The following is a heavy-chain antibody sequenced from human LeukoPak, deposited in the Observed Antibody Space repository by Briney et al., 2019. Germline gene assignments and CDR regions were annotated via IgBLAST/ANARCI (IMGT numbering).Heavy chain of an antibody. CDR3: ARENTSGTNWFDP. Sequence: SETLSLTCAVYGGSFSGYYWSWIRQPPGKGLEWIGSIYHSGSTYYNPSLKSRVTISVDTSKNHFSLKLTSVTAADTALYYCARENTSGTNWFDPWGQGTLVTVSS. J-gene: IGHJ5*02. CDR2: IYHSGST. CDR1: GGSFSGYY. V-gene: IGHV4-34*01. D-gene: IGHD3-10*01.